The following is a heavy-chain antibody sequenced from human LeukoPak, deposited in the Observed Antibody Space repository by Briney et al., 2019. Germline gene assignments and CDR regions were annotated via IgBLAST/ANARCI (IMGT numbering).Heavy chain of an antibody. V-gene: IGHV3-30-3*01. CDR1: GFTFSSYA. D-gene: IGHD4-17*01. CDR3: ARGWSTVTTFDY. CDR2: ISYDGSNK. Sequence: PGGSLRLSCAAYGFTFSSYAMHWGRQAPGKGLEWVAVISYDGSNKYYADSVKGRFTISRDNSKNTLYLQMNSLRAEDTAVYYCARGWSTVTTFDYWGQGSLVTVSS. J-gene: IGHJ4*02.